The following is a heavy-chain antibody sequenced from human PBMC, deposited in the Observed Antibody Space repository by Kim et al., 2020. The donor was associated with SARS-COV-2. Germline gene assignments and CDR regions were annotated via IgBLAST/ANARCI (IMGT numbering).Heavy chain of an antibody. Sequence: SLKSRVTISVDTSKNQFSLKLSSVTAADTAVYYCARASYYYGSGSYLVDYWGQGTLVTVSS. D-gene: IGHD3-10*01. J-gene: IGHJ4*02. CDR3: ARASYYYGSGSYLVDY. V-gene: IGHV4-34*01.